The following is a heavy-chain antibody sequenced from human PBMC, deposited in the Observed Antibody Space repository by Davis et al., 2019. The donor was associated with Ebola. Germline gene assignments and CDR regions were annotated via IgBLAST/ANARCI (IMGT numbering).Heavy chain of an antibody. CDR2: ISGSGGTS. CDR1: GGSFSGYY. D-gene: IGHD4-17*01. Sequence: ETLSLTCAVYGGSFSGYYWSWVRQAPGKGLEWVSGISGSGGTSYYADSVKGRFTISRDNSKNTLFLQMNSLGAEDTAVYSCARDQGPVTYYYGMDVWGQGTTVTVSS. J-gene: IGHJ6*02. CDR3: ARDQGPVTYYYGMDV. V-gene: IGHV3-23*01.